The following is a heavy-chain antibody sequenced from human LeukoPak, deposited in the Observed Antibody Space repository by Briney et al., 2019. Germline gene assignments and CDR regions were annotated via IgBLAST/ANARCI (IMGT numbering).Heavy chain of an antibody. CDR3: ARRVFLHAFDI. V-gene: IGHV4-59*01. J-gene: IGHJ3*02. D-gene: IGHD2/OR15-2a*01. CDR1: GGSISTYY. Sequence: SETLSLTCTVSGGSISTYYWSWIRQPSGKGLEWIGYVYYTGSTNYNPSLKGRVTISADTSKNQFSLKLTSVTAADTAVYYCARRVFLHAFDIWGQGTMVTVSS. CDR2: VYYTGST.